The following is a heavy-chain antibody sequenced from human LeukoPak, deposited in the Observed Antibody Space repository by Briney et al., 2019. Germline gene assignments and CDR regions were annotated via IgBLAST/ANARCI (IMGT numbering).Heavy chain of an antibody. Sequence: SETLSLTCAVYGGSFSGYYWSWIRQPPGKGLEWIGSIYYSGSTYYNPSLKSRVTISVDTSNNQFSLKLSSVTAADTAVYYCASGGWYGHYFNYWGQGALVTVSS. D-gene: IGHD6-19*01. CDR1: GGSFSGYY. J-gene: IGHJ4*02. CDR3: ASGGWYGHYFNY. CDR2: IYYSGST. V-gene: IGHV4-34*01.